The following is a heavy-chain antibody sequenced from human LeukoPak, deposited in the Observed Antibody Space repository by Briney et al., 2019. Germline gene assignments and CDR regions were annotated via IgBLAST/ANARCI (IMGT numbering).Heavy chain of an antibody. CDR3: ARDIWFGESVFDY. D-gene: IGHD3-10*01. J-gene: IGHJ4*02. CDR1: GFTFSSYS. V-gene: IGHV3-21*01. CDR2: ISSSSSYI. Sequence: GGSLRLSCAASGFTFSSYSMNWVRQAPGKGLEWVSSISSSSSYIYYADSVKGRFTISRDNAKNSLYPQMNSLRADDTAVYYCARDIWFGESVFDYWGQGTLVTVSS.